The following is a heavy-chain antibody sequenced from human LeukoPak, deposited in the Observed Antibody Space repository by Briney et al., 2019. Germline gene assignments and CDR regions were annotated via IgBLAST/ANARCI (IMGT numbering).Heavy chain of an antibody. Sequence: SETLSLTCTVSGGSISSSSYYWGWIRQPPGKGLEWIGSIYYSGSTYYNPSLKSRVTISVDTSKNQFSLKLSSVTAADTAVYYCARLGIAAGAPFDYWGQGTLVTVSS. J-gene: IGHJ4*02. D-gene: IGHD6-13*01. CDR2: IYYSGST. CDR1: GGSISSSSYY. CDR3: ARLGIAAGAPFDY. V-gene: IGHV4-39*01.